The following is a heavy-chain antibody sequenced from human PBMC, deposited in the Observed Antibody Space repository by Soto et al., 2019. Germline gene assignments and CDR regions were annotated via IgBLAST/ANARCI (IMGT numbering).Heavy chain of an antibody. V-gene: IGHV4-30-2*01. Sequence: QLQLQESGSGLVKPSQTLSLTCAVSGGSISSGGYSWSWIRQPPGKGLERIGYIYHSGSTYYNPSLKSRVTISVDRSKNQFSLKLSSVTAADTAVYYCARDRVSSGWYYWFDPWGQGTLVTVSS. CDR2: IYHSGST. J-gene: IGHJ5*02. CDR3: ARDRVSSGWYYWFDP. CDR1: GGSISSGGYS. D-gene: IGHD6-19*01.